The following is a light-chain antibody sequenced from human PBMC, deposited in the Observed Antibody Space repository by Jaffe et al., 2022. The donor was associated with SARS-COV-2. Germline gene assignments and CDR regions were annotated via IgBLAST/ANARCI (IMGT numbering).Light chain of an antibody. CDR1: QSISSNF. CDR2: DTS. Sequence: ELVLTQSPGTLSLSPGERATLSCRASQSISSNFLAWYQQKPGQAPRLVIYDTSTRATGIPDRFSGSGSGTDFTLTISSLEPDDFAVYYCQQYGGSPKVTFGGGTKVELK. CDR3: QQYGGSPKVT. V-gene: IGKV3-20*01. J-gene: IGKJ4*01.